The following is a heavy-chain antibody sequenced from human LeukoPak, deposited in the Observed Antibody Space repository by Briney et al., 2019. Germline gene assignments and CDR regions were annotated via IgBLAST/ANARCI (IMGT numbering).Heavy chain of an antibody. CDR1: GGSFSGYY. Sequence: KASETLSLTCAVYGGSFSGYYWSWIRQPPGKGLEWIGEINHRGSTDYNPSLIGRVTISVGTSKSQLSLRLSSVTAADTAVYYCARGRITVFGVALPLDQWGQGNLVTVSS. CDR2: INHRGST. CDR3: ARGRITVFGVALPLDQ. J-gene: IGHJ4*02. V-gene: IGHV4-34*01. D-gene: IGHD3-3*01.